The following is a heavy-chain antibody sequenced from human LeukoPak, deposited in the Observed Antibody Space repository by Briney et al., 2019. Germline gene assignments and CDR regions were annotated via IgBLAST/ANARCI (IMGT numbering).Heavy chain of an antibody. D-gene: IGHD1-26*01. J-gene: IGHJ4*02. CDR2: INHSGST. V-gene: IGHV4-34*01. CDR3: ARWVVGATRDYFDY. Sequence: PSETLSLTCAVYGGSFSGYYWSWIRRPPGKGLEWIGEINHSGSTNYNPSLKSRATISVDTSKNQFSLKLSSVTAADTAVYYCARWVVGATRDYFDYWGQGTLVTVSS. CDR1: GGSFSGYY.